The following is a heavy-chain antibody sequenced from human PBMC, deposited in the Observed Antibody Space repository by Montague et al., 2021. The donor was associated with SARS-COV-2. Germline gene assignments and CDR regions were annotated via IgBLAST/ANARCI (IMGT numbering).Heavy chain of an antibody. D-gene: IGHD6-19*01. Sequence: KNNPSLKSRVIISVDKSKNQFSLKLSSVTAADTAVYYCARTGYSSGWHSFDYWGQGTLVTVSS. J-gene: IGHJ4*02. V-gene: IGHV4-4*02. CDR3: ARTGYSSGWHSFDY.